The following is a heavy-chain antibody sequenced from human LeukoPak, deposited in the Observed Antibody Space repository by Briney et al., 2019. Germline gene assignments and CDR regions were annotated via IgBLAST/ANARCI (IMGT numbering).Heavy chain of an antibody. V-gene: IGHV3-7*01. D-gene: IGHD2-15*01. CDR3: ARVGAATFYWYYMDV. J-gene: IGHJ6*03. CDR2: IKQDGSDK. CDR1: GFTFSSYW. Sequence: GGSLRLSYEASGFTFSSYWMSWVRQAPGKGLEWVANIKQDGSDKYYVDSLKGRFTVSRDNAKNSLYLQINSLRVGDTAVYFCARVGAATFYWYYMDVWGKGTTVTVSS.